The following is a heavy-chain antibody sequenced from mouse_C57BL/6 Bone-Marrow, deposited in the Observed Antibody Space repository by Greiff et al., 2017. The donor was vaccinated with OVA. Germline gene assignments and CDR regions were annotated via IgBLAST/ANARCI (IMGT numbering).Heavy chain of an antibody. CDR3: ARYNWDYFDY. Sequence: EVQLVESGGGLVQPGGSLSLSCAASGFTFTDYYMSWVRQPPGKALEWLGFIRNKANGYTTEYSASVKGRFTISRDNSQSILYLQMNALRAEDSATYYCARYNWDYFDYWGQGTTLTVSS. D-gene: IGHD4-1*01. CDR1: GFTFTDYY. J-gene: IGHJ2*01. CDR2: IRNKANGYTT. V-gene: IGHV7-3*01.